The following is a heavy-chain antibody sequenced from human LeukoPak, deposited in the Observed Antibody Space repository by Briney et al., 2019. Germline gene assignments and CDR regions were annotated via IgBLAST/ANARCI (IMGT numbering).Heavy chain of an antibody. V-gene: IGHV3-30*04. D-gene: IGHD5-24*01. CDR2: ISYDGSNK. CDR1: GFTFSSYA. CDR3: ARDQGYTFDY. Sequence: GRSLRLSCAASGFTFSSYAMHWVRQAPGKGLEWVAVISYDGSNKYYADSVKGRFTISRDNSKNTLYLQMNSLRAEDTAVYYCARDQGYTFDYWGQGALVTASS. J-gene: IGHJ4*02.